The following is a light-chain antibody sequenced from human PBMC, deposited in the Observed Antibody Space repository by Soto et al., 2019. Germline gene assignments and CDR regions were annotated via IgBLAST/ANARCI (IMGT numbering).Light chain of an antibody. V-gene: IGKV3-20*01. CDR1: QSVSSSY. Sequence: EIVLTQSPGTLSLSPGERATLSCRASQSVSSSYLAWYQQKPGQAPRLLIYGASSRATGIPYRFSGSGSGTDFTLTISRLEPEDFAVCYCQQYGSSPWTFGQGTKVEIK. CDR3: QQYGSSPWT. J-gene: IGKJ1*01. CDR2: GAS.